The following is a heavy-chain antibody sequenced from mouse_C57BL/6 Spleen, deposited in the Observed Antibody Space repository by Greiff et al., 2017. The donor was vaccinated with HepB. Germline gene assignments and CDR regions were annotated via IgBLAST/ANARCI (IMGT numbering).Heavy chain of an antibody. CDR1: GFTFSSYG. Sequence: EVKVVESGGDLVKPGGSLKLSCAASGFTFSSYGMSWVRQTPDKRLEWVATISSGGSYTYYPDSVKGRFTISRDNAKNTLYLQMSSLKSEDTAMYYCARHEDYYGSDYFDYWGQGTTLTVSP. V-gene: IGHV5-6*01. CDR2: ISSGGSYT. D-gene: IGHD1-1*01. J-gene: IGHJ2*01. CDR3: ARHEDYYGSDYFDY.